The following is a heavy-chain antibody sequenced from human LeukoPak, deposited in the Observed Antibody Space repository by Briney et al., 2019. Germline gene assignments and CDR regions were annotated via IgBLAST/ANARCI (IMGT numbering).Heavy chain of an antibody. Sequence: PSETLSLTCAVYGGSFSGYYWSWIRQPPGKGLEWIGEINHSGSTNYNPSLKSRVTISVDTSKNQFSLKLSSVTAADTAVYYCAKGSQSLGYCSGDSCRAKIFDYWGQGTLVTVSS. CDR1: GGSFSGYY. V-gene: IGHV4-34*01. D-gene: IGHD2-15*01. CDR2: INHSGST. CDR3: AKGSQSLGYCSGDSCRAKIFDY. J-gene: IGHJ4*02.